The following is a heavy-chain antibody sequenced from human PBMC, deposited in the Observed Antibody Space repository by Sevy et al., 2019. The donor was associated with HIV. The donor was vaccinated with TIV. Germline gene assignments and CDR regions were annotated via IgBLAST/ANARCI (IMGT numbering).Heavy chain of an antibody. V-gene: IGHV3-7*03. Sequence: GGSLRLSCAASGFPFSSYAMSWVRQAPGKGLEWVANIKRDGSEKYYVASVKGLFTISRDNAKTSLYLQMNSLRVEDTAMYYCARDCSSANCLWGMDVWGQGTMVTVSS. J-gene: IGHJ6*02. D-gene: IGHD2-2*01. CDR2: IKRDGSEK. CDR3: ARDCSSANCLWGMDV. CDR1: GFPFSSYA.